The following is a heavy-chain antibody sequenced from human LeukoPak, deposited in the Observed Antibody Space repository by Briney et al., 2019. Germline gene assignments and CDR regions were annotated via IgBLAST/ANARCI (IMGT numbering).Heavy chain of an antibody. Sequence: GGSLRLSCAASGFTLSGYCLTWVRQAPGKGLEWVAMIKQDGSEKYYVDSVKGRLTISRDNAKNSLFLQMNSLRVEDTAVYYCARDSQWSLDYWGQGTLVTVSS. CDR2: IKQDGSEK. CDR1: GFTLSGYC. J-gene: IGHJ4*02. CDR3: ARDSQWSLDY. D-gene: IGHD6-19*01. V-gene: IGHV3-7*01.